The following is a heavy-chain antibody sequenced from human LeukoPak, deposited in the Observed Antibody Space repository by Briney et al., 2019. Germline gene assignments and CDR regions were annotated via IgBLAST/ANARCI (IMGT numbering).Heavy chain of an antibody. CDR1: GFTFSKFA. D-gene: IGHD1-7*01. J-gene: IGHJ4*02. V-gene: IGHV3-30*04. Sequence: PGGSLRLSCAAAGFTFSKFAMHWVRQAPGKGLEWVAVVSYDGSYKYYADSVKGRFTISRDNSKNTLYLQMNSLRAEDTAVYYCARGNGNYRYYFDYWGQGTLVTVSS. CDR3: ARGNGNYRYYFDY. CDR2: VSYDGSYK.